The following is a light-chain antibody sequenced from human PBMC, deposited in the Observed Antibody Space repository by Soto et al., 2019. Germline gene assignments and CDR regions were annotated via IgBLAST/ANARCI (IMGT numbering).Light chain of an antibody. CDR2: GNS. CDR3: QSYDTSLSAVI. J-gene: IGLJ2*01. CDR1: SSNIGAGYD. Sequence: QSVLTQPPSVSGAPGQRVTISCTGRSSNIGAGYDVHWYQHLPGTVPKLLIYGNSIRPSGVPDQFSGSKSGTSASLAITGLQAEDEADYYCQSYDTSLSAVIFGGGTKVTVL. V-gene: IGLV1-40*01.